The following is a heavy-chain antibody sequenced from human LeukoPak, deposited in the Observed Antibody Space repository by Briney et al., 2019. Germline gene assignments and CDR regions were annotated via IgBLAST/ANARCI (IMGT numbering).Heavy chain of an antibody. D-gene: IGHD2-15*01. CDR2: ISSGSSYI. V-gene: IGHV3-21*01. J-gene: IGHJ4*02. Sequence: GGSLRLSCAASGFTFSSYGMNWVRQAPGKGLEWVSSISSGSSYIYYADSLKGRFTISRDNAENSLYLQMNSLRAEDTAVYYCARSVCSGGSCYTPFDYWGQGTLVTVSS. CDR3: ARSVCSGGSCYTPFDY. CDR1: GFTFSSYG.